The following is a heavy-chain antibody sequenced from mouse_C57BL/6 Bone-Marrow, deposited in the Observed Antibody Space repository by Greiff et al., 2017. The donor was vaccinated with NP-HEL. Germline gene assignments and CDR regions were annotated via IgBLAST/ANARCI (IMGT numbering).Heavy chain of an antibody. CDR2: IDPSDSYT. CDR3: MRGYGSSSFDY. J-gene: IGHJ2*01. V-gene: IGHV1-50*01. D-gene: IGHD1-1*01. Sequence: QVQLKQPGAELVKPGASVKLSCKASGYTFTSYWMQWVKQRPGQGLEWIGEIDPSDSYTNYNQKFKGKATLTVDTSSSTAYMQHSSLTSEDSAVYYCMRGYGSSSFDYWGQGTTLTVSS. CDR1: GYTFTSYW.